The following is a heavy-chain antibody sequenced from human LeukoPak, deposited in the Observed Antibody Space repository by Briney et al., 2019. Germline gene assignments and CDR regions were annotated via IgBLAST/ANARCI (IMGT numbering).Heavy chain of an antibody. D-gene: IGHD3/OR15-3a*01. J-gene: IGHJ4*02. CDR1: GASLGGDF. CDR3: AKNEFRSFGLVHY. Sequence: SETLSLTCTASGASLGGDFWSWIRQPAGKTLEWIGRISATGTSDYNPSLKSRVTMSLDTSKNQFSLKLSSVTAADTAVYYCAKNEFRSFGLVHYWGQGTLVTVSS. V-gene: IGHV4-4*07. CDR2: ISATGTS.